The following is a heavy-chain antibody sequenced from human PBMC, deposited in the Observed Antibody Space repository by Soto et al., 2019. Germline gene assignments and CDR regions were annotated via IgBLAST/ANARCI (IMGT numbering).Heavy chain of an antibody. CDR3: SSWHYDY. CDR1: GDSVSSDSAA. J-gene: IGHJ4*02. D-gene: IGHD2-15*01. CDR2: TYYRSKWYN. V-gene: IGHV6-1*01. Sequence: PSQTLSLTCAISGDSVSSDSAAWNWIRQSPSRGLEWLGRTYYRSKWYNDYAASVKSRITINPDTSKNHFSLQMNSVTPEDTAVYYCSSWHYDYWGQGTPVTVSS.